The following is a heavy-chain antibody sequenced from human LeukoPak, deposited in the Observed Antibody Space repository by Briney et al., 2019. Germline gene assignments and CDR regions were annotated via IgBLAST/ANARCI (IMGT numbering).Heavy chain of an antibody. Sequence: GGSLRLSCAASGFSLSSYGMHWVRQAPGKGLEWVSGISWNSGSIGYADSVKGRFTISRDNAKNSLYLQMNSLRAEDTALYYCAKDSSSWSPSYFDYWGQGTLVTVSS. CDR2: ISWNSGSI. D-gene: IGHD6-13*01. CDR1: GFSLSSYG. V-gene: IGHV3-9*01. CDR3: AKDSSSWSPSYFDY. J-gene: IGHJ4*02.